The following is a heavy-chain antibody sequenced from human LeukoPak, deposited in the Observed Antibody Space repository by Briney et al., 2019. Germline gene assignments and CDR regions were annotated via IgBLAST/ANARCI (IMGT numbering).Heavy chain of an antibody. D-gene: IGHD3-22*01. CDR3: ARAVSSGPSDY. Sequence: ASQTLSLTCTVSGGFISSGSYYWSWIRQPAGKGLEWIGRIYTGGSTNYNPSLKSRVTISVDTSKNQFSLKLSSVTAADTAVYYCARAVSSGPSDYWGQGTLVTVSS. CDR2: IYTGGST. V-gene: IGHV4-61*02. J-gene: IGHJ4*02. CDR1: GGFISSGSYY.